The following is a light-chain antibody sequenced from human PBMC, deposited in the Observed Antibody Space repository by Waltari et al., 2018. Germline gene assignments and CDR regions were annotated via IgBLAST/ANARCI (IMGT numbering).Light chain of an antibody. V-gene: IGKV3-11*01. CDR3: QQRRNWPLT. CDR2: DTS. CDR1: QSIHNY. Sequence: SPATLSLSPGERATLSSRASQSIHNYLAWYQQKPGQAPRLLIYDTSNRATGISARFSGSGFGTDFTLTISSLEPEDFAVYYCQQRRNWPLTFGGGTKVEIK. J-gene: IGKJ4*01.